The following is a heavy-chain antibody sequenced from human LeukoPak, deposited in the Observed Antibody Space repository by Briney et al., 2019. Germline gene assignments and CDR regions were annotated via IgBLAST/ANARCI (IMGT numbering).Heavy chain of an antibody. CDR1: GFTFRNYW. V-gene: IGHV3-7*05. D-gene: IGHD4-17*01. CDR3: ARDKAYGDSEDF. J-gene: IGHJ4*02. CDR2: IIQDGSEK. Sequence: GGSLRLSCAASGFTFRNYWMSWVRQAPGQGLEWVANIIQDGSEKNYVDSVKGRLTISRDNAKNSLYLQMNSLRAEDTAVYYCARDKAYGDSEDFWGQGTLVTVSS.